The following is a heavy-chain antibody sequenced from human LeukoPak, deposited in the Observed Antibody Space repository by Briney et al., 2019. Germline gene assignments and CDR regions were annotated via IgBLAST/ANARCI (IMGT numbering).Heavy chain of an antibody. D-gene: IGHD3-10*01. CDR3: ARDRGYYGSGSVNWSDP. V-gene: IGHV3-48*02. Sequence: GGSLRLSCAASGFTFSSYSMNWVRQAPGKGLEWVSYISSSSSTIYYADSVKGRFTISRDNAKNSLYLQMNSLRDEDTAVYYCARDRGYYGSGSVNWSDPWGQGTLVTVSS. CDR1: GFTFSSYS. CDR2: ISSSSSTI. J-gene: IGHJ5*02.